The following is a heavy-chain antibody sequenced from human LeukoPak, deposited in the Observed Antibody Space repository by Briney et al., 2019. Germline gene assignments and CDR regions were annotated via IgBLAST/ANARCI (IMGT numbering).Heavy chain of an antibody. D-gene: IGHD6-13*01. CDR2: IYHSGTT. J-gene: IGHJ4*02. CDR1: GYSISSGYY. V-gene: IGHV4-38-2*02. CDR3: ARGIAEAGTHY. Sequence: SETLSLTCTVSGYSISSGYYWGWIRQPPGKGLEWIGSIYHSGTTYYNPTLRNRITISVDTSKNQFSLKLSSVTAADTAVYYCARGIAEAGTHYWGQGTLVTVSS.